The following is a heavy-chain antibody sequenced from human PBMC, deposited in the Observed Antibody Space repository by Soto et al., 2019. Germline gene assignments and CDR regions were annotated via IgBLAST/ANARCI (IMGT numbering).Heavy chain of an antibody. Sequence: EVQLVETGGDLVQPGESLRLSCAASGFAFGRSWMGWVRQAPEKGLEWVAIVKEGGSVELYMDSVEGRFTISRDNVKNSLYLQMNSLRVDDTAVYYCVRDPAFGAVDYWGQGTLVTVSS. J-gene: IGHJ4*02. CDR1: GFAFGRSW. CDR3: VRDPAFGAVDY. CDR2: VKEGGSVE. D-gene: IGHD3-10*01. V-gene: IGHV3-7*01.